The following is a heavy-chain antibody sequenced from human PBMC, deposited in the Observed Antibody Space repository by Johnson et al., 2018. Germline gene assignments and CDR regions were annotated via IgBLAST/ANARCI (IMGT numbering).Heavy chain of an antibody. CDR3: ARDRGYYYDSSGYYSGEYHTAFDI. Sequence: VQLQESGGGLVQPGGSLRLSCAVSGFTFSTYLMHWVRQAPGKGLVWVSRINSDGSSPSSADSVKGRFTLSRDNAQTTLYRQMNSLRAEDTAVYYCARDRGYYYDSSGYYSGEYHTAFDIWGQGTMVTVSS. V-gene: IGHV3-74*01. CDR2: INSDGSSP. CDR1: GFTFSTYL. D-gene: IGHD3-22*01. J-gene: IGHJ3*02.